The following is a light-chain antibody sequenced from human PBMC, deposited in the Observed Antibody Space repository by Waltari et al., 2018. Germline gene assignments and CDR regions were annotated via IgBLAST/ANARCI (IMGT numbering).Light chain of an antibody. Sequence: DIVLTQSPAILSLSPGERASLSCRASQSVTNYLAWYQQKPGQAPRLLIYDTSDRATGIPARFSGSGFGTDFTLTISILEPEDFAVYYCQQRRNWPLTFGGGTKVESK. CDR2: DTS. J-gene: IGKJ4*01. CDR3: QQRRNWPLT. CDR1: QSVTNY. V-gene: IGKV3-11*01.